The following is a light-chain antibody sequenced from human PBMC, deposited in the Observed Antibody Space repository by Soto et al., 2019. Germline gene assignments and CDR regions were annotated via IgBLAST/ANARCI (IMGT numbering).Light chain of an antibody. V-gene: IGLV2-14*03. CDR3: SSYTTSNTRQIV. J-gene: IGLJ1*01. Sequence: QSALTQPASVSGSPGQSITISCTGTSSDVGGYNYVSWYQHHPGKAPKLIIYDVTNRPSGVPNPFSGSKSGNTASLTISGLQPEDEADYYCSSYTTSNTRQIVFGTGTKVTVL. CDR2: DVT. CDR1: SSDVGGYNY.